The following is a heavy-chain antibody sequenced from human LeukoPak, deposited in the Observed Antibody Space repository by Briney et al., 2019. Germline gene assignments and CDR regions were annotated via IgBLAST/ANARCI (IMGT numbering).Heavy chain of an antibody. V-gene: IGHV1-69*04. Sequence: SVKVSCKASGGTFSSYAISWVRQAPGQGLEWMGRIIPILGIANYAQKFLGRVTITADKSTSTAYMELSSLRSEDTAVYYCARDRGTYGSGSYQASDYWGQGTLVTVSS. CDR2: IIPILGIA. D-gene: IGHD3-10*01. J-gene: IGHJ4*02. CDR1: GGTFSSYA. CDR3: ARDRGTYGSGSYQASDY.